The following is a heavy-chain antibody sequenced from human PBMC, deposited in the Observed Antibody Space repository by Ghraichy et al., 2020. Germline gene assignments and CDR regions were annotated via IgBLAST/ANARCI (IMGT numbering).Heavy chain of an antibody. V-gene: IGHV4-59*08. Sequence: SETPSLTCTVSGGSISDYYWSWIRQPPGKGLEWIGYVYYSGSTHYNPSLEGRVTISVDTSKNQFSLKLSSVTAADTAVYYCARLAAAGIDYFYHWGQGTLVTVSS. CDR1: GGSISDYY. CDR2: VYYSGST. D-gene: IGHD6-13*01. CDR3: ARLAAAGIDYFYH. J-gene: IGHJ1*01.